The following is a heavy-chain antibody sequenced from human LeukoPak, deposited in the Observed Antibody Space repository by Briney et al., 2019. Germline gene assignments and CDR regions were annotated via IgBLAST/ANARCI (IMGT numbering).Heavy chain of an antibody. CDR2: ADSDERST. Sequence: GGSLRLSCAASGFTFSSYAMSWVRQAPGKGLVWVSQADSDERSTGYADSVKGRFTISRDNSKNTLYLQMSSLRAEDTAVYYCVKDRDNWNYFDYWGQGTLVAVSS. V-gene: IGHV3-23*03. CDR1: GFTFSSYA. J-gene: IGHJ4*02. D-gene: IGHD1-20*01. CDR3: VKDRDNWNYFDY.